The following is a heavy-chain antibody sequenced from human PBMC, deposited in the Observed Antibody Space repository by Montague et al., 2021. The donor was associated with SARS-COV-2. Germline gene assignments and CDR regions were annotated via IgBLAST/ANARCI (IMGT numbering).Heavy chain of an antibody. V-gene: IGHV3-53*01. J-gene: IGHJ5*02. D-gene: IGHD2/OR15-2a*01. CDR1: GFTVNTNF. Sequence: SLRLSCAASGFTVNTNFMTWVRQAPGKGLEWISIIYNGGITYYADSVKGRFTISRDDSKNTVYLQMNSLRAEDTATYFCARSITLPAVLASWGQGTLVTVSS. CDR3: ARSITLPAVLAS. CDR2: IYNGGIT.